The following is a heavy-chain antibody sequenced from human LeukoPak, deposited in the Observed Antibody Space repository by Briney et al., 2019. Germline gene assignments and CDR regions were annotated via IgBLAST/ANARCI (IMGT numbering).Heavy chain of an antibody. D-gene: IGHD2-2*01. J-gene: IGHJ6*03. CDR1: GFTFSDYY. Sequence: PGGSLRLSCAASGFTFSDYYMNWIRQAPGKGLEWVSYISSSGSTIYYADSVKGRFTISRDNAKNSLYLQMNSLRAEDTAVYYCAGSTPLGYCSSTKCYGYMDVWGKGTTVTVSS. CDR3: AGSTPLGYCSSTKCYGYMDV. CDR2: ISSSGSTI. V-gene: IGHV3-11*04.